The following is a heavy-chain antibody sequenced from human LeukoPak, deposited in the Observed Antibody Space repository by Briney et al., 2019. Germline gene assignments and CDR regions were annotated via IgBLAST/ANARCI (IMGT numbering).Heavy chain of an antibody. D-gene: IGHD3-22*01. V-gene: IGHV1-69*05. CDR3: ARDIPGSSGYFNDAFDI. J-gene: IGHJ3*02. Sequence: SVTVSCKASGGTIINYAINWVRQAPGQGLEWMGRIIPIFHRTNYAQKFQDRLTITTDESTRTAYMELSSLRSEDTAEYYCARDIPGSSGYFNDAFDIWGQGTMVTVSS. CDR1: GGTIINYA. CDR2: IIPIFHRT.